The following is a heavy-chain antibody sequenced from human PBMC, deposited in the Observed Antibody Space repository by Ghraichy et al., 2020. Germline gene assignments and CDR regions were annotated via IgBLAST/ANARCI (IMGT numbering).Heavy chain of an antibody. CDR1: GHTYKMYD. Sequence: ASVKVSCKVSGHTYKMYDINWVRQATGQGLEWMGWMNPKSGKTALAPKFQGRLTLSRNTSTNTLYMEMTSLSSGDTALYFCAGLQYYDTTGDAFDVWGQGSLVTVSS. D-gene: IGHD3-22*01. CDR2: MNPKSGKT. J-gene: IGHJ3*01. V-gene: IGHV1-8*01. CDR3: AGLQYYDTTGDAFDV.